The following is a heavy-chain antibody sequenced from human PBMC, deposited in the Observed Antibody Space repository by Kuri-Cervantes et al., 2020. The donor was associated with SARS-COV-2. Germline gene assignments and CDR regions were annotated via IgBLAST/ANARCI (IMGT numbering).Heavy chain of an antibody. J-gene: IGHJ6*03. CDR3: ARRAYGEQVDYYYMDV. D-gene: IGHD4-17*01. CDR2: IYPGDSDT. Sequence: GESLKISCKGSGYSFTNYWIAWVRQMPGKGLEWMGIIYPGDSDTKYSPSFQGQVTNSADKSISTAFLQWSSLKASDTAMYYCARRAYGEQVDYYYMDVWGKGTTVTVSS. CDR1: GYSFTNYW. V-gene: IGHV5-51*01.